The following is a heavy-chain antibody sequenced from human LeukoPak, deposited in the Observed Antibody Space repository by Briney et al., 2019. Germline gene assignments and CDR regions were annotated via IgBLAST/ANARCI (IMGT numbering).Heavy chain of an antibody. V-gene: IGHV1-69*05. CDR1: GGTFSSYA. D-gene: IGHD4-17*01. J-gene: IGHJ3*02. CDR2: IIPIFGTA. Sequence: SVKVSCKASGGTFSSYAISWVRQAPGQGLEWMGGIIPIFGTANYAQKFQGRVTITTDESTSTAYMELSSLRSEDTAVYYCARAQGYGDYQAGAFDIWGQGTTVTVSS. CDR3: ARAQGYGDYQAGAFDI.